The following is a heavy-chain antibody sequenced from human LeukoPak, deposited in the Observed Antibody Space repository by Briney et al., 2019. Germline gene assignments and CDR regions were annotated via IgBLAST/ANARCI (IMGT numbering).Heavy chain of an antibody. CDR1: GFTFDDYA. Sequence: GRSLRLSCAASGFTFDDYAMHWVRQRPGKGLEWVSGISWNSGAVGYADSVKGRFTIYRDIARKSLYLQMSSLRVEDTAFYFCAKGAIPAGGTFFDSWGQGTLVTVSA. J-gene: IGHJ4*02. D-gene: IGHD2-2*02. CDR3: AKGAIPAGGTFFDS. V-gene: IGHV3-9*01. CDR2: ISWNSGAV.